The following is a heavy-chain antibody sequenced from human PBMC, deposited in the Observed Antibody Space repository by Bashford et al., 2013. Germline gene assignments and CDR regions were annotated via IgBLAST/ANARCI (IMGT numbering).Heavy chain of an antibody. CDR2: TRDSGGSP. J-gene: IGHJ4*02. D-gene: IGHD2-8*02. V-gene: IGHV3-23*01. CDR1: GFTFSDSG. Sequence: GSLRLSCVASGFTFSDSGVSWVRQAPGQGPEWVSSTRDSGGSPLYADFVKGRFTISRDNSKNTLYLQMNRLRAEDTAVYYCARDEGRTGSYYFDYVGPGNPGHRLL. CDR3: ARDEGRTGSYYFDY.